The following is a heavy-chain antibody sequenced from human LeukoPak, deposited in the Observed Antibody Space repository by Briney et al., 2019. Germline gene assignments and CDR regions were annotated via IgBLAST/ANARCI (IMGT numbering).Heavy chain of an antibody. CDR1: GGSISSYY. CDR3: ARLTTGYDFWSGYYRGYYYYGMDV. V-gene: IGHV4-59*08. Sequence: KPSETLSLTCTVSGGSISSYYWSWIRQPPGKGLEWIGYIYYSGSTNYNPSLKSRVTISVDTSKNQFSLKLSSVTAADTAVYYCARLTTGYDFWSGYYRGYYYYGMDVWGQGTTVTVSS. D-gene: IGHD3-3*01. J-gene: IGHJ6*02. CDR2: IYYSGST.